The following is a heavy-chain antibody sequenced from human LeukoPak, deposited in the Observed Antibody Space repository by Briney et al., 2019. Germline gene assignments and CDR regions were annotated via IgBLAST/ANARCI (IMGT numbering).Heavy chain of an antibody. J-gene: IGHJ6*04. V-gene: IGHV4-39*01. D-gene: IGHD5-12*01. CDR2: IYYSGST. Sequence: PSETLSLTCTVSGGSISSSSYYWGWIRQPPGKGLEWIGSIYYSGSTYYNPSLKSRVTISVDTSKNQFSLKLSSVTAADTAVYYCARGGSRGIVATITRGYYYGMDVWGKGTTVTVSS. CDR3: ARGGSRGIVATITRGYYYGMDV. CDR1: GGSISSSSYY.